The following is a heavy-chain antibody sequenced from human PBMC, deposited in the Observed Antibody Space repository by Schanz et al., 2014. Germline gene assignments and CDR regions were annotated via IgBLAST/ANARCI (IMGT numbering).Heavy chain of an antibody. J-gene: IGHJ4*02. Sequence: VQLLESGGGLVQPGGSLRLSCAASGFTFSSYAMSWVRQAPGKGLEWVAVIWYDENNKYYADSVKGRFTMSRDNSKNALYLQMNSLRAEDTAVYYCARANYRRKINFDYWGRGTLVTVSS. V-gene: IGHV3-33*08. CDR1: GFTFSSYA. CDR2: IWYDENNK. D-gene: IGHD3-10*01. CDR3: ARANYRRKINFDY.